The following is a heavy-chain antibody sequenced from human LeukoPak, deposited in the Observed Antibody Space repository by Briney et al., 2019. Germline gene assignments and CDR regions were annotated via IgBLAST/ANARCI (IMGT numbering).Heavy chain of an antibody. D-gene: IGHD5-24*01. Sequence: GGSLRLSCAASGFTFSSYGMSWVRQAPGKGLEWVSAISGSGGSTYYADSVKGRFTISRDNSKNTLYLQMNSLRAEDTAVYYCARGSSSGDGYNFGYWGQGTLVTVSS. J-gene: IGHJ4*02. V-gene: IGHV3-23*01. CDR3: ARGSSSGDGYNFGY. CDR2: ISGSGGST. CDR1: GFTFSSYG.